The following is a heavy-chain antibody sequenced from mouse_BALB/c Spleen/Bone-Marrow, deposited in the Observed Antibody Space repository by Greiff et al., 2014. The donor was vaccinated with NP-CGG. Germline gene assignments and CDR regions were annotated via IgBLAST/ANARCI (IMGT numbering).Heavy chain of an antibody. CDR1: GFNIKDTY. CDR2: IDPANGNT. D-gene: IGHD1-1*01. CDR3: ARYYYGSNYFDY. V-gene: IGHV14-3*02. Sequence: VQLQQSGAELVKPGASVKLSCTASGFNIKDTYMHWVKQRPEQGLEWIGRIDPANGNTKYDPKFQGKATITADTSSNTAYLQLSSLTSEDTAVYYCARYYYGSNYFDYWVQGTTLTVSS. J-gene: IGHJ2*01.